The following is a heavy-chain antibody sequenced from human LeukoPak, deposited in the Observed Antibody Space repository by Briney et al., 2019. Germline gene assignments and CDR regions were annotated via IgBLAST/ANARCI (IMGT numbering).Heavy chain of an antibody. Sequence: PGGSLRLSCTISGFTFADYAMSWVRQAPGKGREWGGFTESKAYGGSTEYAASVKGRFTISRDDSKSIAYLQMNSLKAEDTAVYYCTRDEGGYNYRDVFDIWGQGTMVTVSS. CDR2: TESKAYGGST. J-gene: IGHJ3*02. CDR3: TRDEGGYNYRDVFDI. D-gene: IGHD5-24*01. V-gene: IGHV3-49*04. CDR1: GFTFADYA.